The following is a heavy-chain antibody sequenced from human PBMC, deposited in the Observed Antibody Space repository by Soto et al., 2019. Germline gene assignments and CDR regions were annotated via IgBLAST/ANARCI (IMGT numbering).Heavy chain of an antibody. J-gene: IGHJ6*02. CDR2: ISGSGSTI. V-gene: IGHV3-21*06. CDR3: AGAAYGSLRYSASFYGMDV. CDR1: GFTFSSYA. D-gene: IGHD3-10*01. Sequence: GGSLRLSCAASGFTFSSYAVSWVRQAPGKGPEWISSISGSGSTIYYADSTGGRFAISRDNAKSSLYLEMDSLRVEDTGVYYCAGAAYGSLRYSASFYGMDVWGQGTTVTVSS.